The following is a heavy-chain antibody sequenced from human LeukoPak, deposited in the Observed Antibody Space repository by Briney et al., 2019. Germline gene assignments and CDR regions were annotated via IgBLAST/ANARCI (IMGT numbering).Heavy chain of an antibody. D-gene: IGHD4-17*01. CDR2: ISSSGSTI. CDR1: GFTFSGYE. J-gene: IGHJ6*02. V-gene: IGHV3-48*03. CDR3: ARDMTTVTHFLYYYGMDV. Sequence: PGGSLRLSCAASGFTFSGYEMNWVRQAPGKGLEWVSYISSSGSTIYYADSVKGRFTISRDNAKNSLYLQMNSLRAEDTAVYYCARDMTTVTHFLYYYGMDVWGQGTTVTVSS.